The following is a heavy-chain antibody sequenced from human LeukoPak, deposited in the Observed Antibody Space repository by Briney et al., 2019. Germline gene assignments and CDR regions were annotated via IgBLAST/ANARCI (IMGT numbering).Heavy chain of an antibody. J-gene: IGHJ4*02. D-gene: IGHD3-22*01. CDR1: GFTLSNYG. V-gene: IGHV3-23*01. Sequence: GGSLRLSCAVSGFTLSNYGMSWVRQAPGEGLEWVAGISDSGGRTNYADSVKGRFTISRDNPKNTLYLQMNSLRAEDTAVYFCAKRGVVIRVILVGFHKEAYYFDSWGQGALVTVSS. CDR2: ISDSGGRT. CDR3: AKRGVVIRVILVGFHKEAYYFDS.